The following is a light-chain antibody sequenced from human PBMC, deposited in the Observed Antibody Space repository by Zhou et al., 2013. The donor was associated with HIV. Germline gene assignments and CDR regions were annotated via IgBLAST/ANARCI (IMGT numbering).Light chain of an antibody. V-gene: IGKV1-39*01. J-gene: IGKJ4*01. Sequence: DIQMTQSPSSLSASVGDRVNITCRASLSVRKFLNWYQQKPGETPHLLVYDASNLQSGVPSRFIGSGSGTDFTLTIDNLRPEDSATYFCHQTYSSHLTFGGGTKVEIK. CDR2: DAS. CDR1: LSVRKF. CDR3: HQTYSSHLT.